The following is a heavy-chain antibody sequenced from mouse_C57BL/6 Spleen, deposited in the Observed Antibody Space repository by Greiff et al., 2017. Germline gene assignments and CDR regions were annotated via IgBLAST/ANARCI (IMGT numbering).Heavy chain of an antibody. V-gene: IGHV1-50*01. Sequence: QVQLQQPGAELVKPGASVKLSCKASGYTFTSYWMQWVKQRPGQGLEWIGEIDPSDSYTNYNQKFKGKATLTVDTSSSTAYMQLSSLTSEDSAVYYCARGRDYDGGYYAMDYWGQGTSVTVSS. CDR2: IDPSDSYT. D-gene: IGHD2-4*01. J-gene: IGHJ4*01. CDR3: ARGRDYDGGYYAMDY. CDR1: GYTFTSYW.